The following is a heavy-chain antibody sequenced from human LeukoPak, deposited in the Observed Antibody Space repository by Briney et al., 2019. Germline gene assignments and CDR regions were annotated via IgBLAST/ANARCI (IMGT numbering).Heavy chain of an antibody. V-gene: IGHV3-21*01. Sequence: GGSLRLSCAASGFTFSSYSMNWVRQAPGKGLEWVSSISSSTSYIYYADSVKGRFTISRDNTRNSLYLQMNSLRAEDSAVYYCARGTSYDFWSGYPDTPHFDHWGQGTLVTVSS. D-gene: IGHD3-3*01. CDR3: ARGTSYDFWSGYPDTPHFDH. CDR2: ISSSTSYI. J-gene: IGHJ4*02. CDR1: GFTFSSYS.